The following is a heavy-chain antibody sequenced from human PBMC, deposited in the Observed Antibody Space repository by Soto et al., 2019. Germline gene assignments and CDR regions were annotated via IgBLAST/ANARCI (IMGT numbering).Heavy chain of an antibody. V-gene: IGHV2-5*02. CDR1: GFSLSSSGVG. CDR3: AHRAGLQGNWDGGYFDF. D-gene: IGHD1-1*01. J-gene: IGHJ4*02. CDR2: IYWDDEK. Sequence: QITLKESGPTRVKPTQTLTLACTFSGFSLSSSGVGVGWIRQPPGKALEQLALIYWDDEKRYSPSLKSRLTITKDTSKNQVVLTMTNMDPVDTATYYCAHRAGLQGNWDGGYFDFWGQGALVTVSS.